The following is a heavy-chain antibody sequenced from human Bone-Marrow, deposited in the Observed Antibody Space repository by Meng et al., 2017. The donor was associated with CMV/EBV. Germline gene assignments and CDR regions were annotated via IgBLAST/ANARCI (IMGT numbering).Heavy chain of an antibody. Sequence: GGSLRLSCAASGFTFSDYYMSWIRQAPGKGLEWISYISAGGDNMYYVDSVKGRFTISRDNAKNSLYLQMNSLRAEDTAVYYCARLNSGYSYEFDYWGQGTLVTVSS. J-gene: IGHJ4*02. CDR2: ISAGGDNM. D-gene: IGHD5-18*01. CDR1: GFTFSDYY. CDR3: ARLNSGYSYEFDY. V-gene: IGHV3-11*04.